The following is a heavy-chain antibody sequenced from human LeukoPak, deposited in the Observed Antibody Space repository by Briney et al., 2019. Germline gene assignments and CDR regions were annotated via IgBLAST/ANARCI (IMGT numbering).Heavy chain of an antibody. Sequence: GESLKISCAGSGYTFTSHWIGWVRQMPGKGLEWMGIIYPDDSDTRYSPSFQGQVTMSADKSISTAYLQWSSLKASDSATYYCARRTYSNSNCFDPWGQGTLVTVSS. CDR3: ARRTYSNSNCFDP. CDR2: IYPDDSDT. D-gene: IGHD4-11*01. J-gene: IGHJ5*02. CDR1: GYTFTSHW. V-gene: IGHV5-51*01.